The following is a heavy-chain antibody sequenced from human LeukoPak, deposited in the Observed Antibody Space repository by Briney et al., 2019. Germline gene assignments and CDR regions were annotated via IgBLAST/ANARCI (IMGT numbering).Heavy chain of an antibody. CDR3: ARVEDGDYGYN. D-gene: IGHD4-17*01. Sequence: ASVKVPCKASGYTFTGYYMHWVRQAPGQGLEWMGWINPNSGGTNYAQKFQGRVTMTRDTSISTAYMALSRLRSDDTAVYYCARVEDGDYGYNWGQGTLVTVSS. V-gene: IGHV1-2*02. CDR2: INPNSGGT. CDR1: GYTFTGYY. J-gene: IGHJ4*02.